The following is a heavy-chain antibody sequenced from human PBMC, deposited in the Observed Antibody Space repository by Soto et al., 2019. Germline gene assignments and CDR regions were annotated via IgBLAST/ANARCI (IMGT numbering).Heavy chain of an antibody. Sequence: LSLTCTVSGGSISSSSYYWGWIRQPPGKGLEWIGSLHYSGSTYYNPSLKSRVTISVDTSKNQFSLKLSSVTAADTAVYYCASHITIFGVVIPTYLFDHWGQGTLVTVSS. J-gene: IGHJ5*02. CDR1: GGSISSSSYY. CDR2: LHYSGST. V-gene: IGHV4-39*01. D-gene: IGHD3-3*01. CDR3: ASHITIFGVVIPTYLFDH.